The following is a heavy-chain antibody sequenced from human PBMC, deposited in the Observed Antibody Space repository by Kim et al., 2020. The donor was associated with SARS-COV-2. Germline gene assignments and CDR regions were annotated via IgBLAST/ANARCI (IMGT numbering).Heavy chain of an antibody. CDR3: ARGEGGDYDY. D-gene: IGHD2-21*01. CDR2: T. V-gene: IGHV4-39*01. J-gene: IGHJ4*02. Sequence: TTHHPSLRRRVTLTGETSKNQFSLKLSSVPAADTAVYYCARGEGGDYDYWGQGTLVTVSS.